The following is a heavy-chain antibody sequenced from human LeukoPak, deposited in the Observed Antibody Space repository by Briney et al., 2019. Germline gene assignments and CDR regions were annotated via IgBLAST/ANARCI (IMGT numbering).Heavy chain of an antibody. CDR3: AKFGLDYYYYGMDV. J-gene: IGHJ6*02. CDR1: GGSISSYY. CDR2: IYYSGST. V-gene: IGHV4-59*01. D-gene: IGHD3/OR15-3a*01. Sequence: SETLSLTCTVSGGSISSYYWSWIRQPPGKGLEWIGYIYYSGSTNYNPSLKSRVTISVDTSKNQFSLKLSSVTAADTAVYYCAKFGLDYYYYGMDVWGQGTTVTVSS.